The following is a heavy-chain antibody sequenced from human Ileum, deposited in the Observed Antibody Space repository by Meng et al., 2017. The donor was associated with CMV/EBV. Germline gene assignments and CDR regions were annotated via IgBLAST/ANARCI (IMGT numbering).Heavy chain of an antibody. CDR3: ARFGIVGATNHFDS. D-gene: IGHD1-26*01. CDR1: GGSISSSSYY. V-gene: IGHV4-39*07. J-gene: IGHJ4*02. Sequence: SETLSLTCTVSGGSISSSSYYWGWIRQPPGKGLEWIGSIYYSGSTYYNPSLKSRVTISVDTSKNQFSLKLSSVTAADTAVYYCARFGIVGATNHFDSWGQGTLVTVSS. CDR2: IYYSGST.